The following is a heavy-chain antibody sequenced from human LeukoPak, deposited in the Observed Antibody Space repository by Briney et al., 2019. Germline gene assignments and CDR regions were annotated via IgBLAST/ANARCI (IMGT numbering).Heavy chain of an antibody. Sequence: SETLSLTCSVSGYSISSYYWSWIRQPPGKGLEWIGYIYYSGSTNYNPSLKSRVTISVDTSKNQFSLKLSSVTAADTAVYYCARDGVSFESGDYVSGFDYWGQGTLVTVSS. CDR3: ARDGVSFESGDYVSGFDY. V-gene: IGHV4-59*01. J-gene: IGHJ4*02. CDR2: IYYSGST. D-gene: IGHD4-17*01. CDR1: GYSISSYY.